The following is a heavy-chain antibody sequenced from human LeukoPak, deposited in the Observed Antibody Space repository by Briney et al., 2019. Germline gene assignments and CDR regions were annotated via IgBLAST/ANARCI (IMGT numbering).Heavy chain of an antibody. Sequence: GGSLRLSCAASGFTFSSYGMHWVRQAPGKGLEWVAVISYDGSNKYYADSVKGRFTISRDNSKNTLYLQMNSLRAEDTAVYYCAKAYSGSGTYYNAGDAFDIWGQGTMVTVSS. CDR3: AKAYSGSGTYYNAGDAFDI. CDR1: GFTFSSYG. CDR2: ISYDGSNK. V-gene: IGHV3-30*18. J-gene: IGHJ3*02. D-gene: IGHD3-10*01.